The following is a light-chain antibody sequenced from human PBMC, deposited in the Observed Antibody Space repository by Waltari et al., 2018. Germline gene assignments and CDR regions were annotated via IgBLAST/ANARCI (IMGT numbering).Light chain of an antibody. CDR1: QDISHY. CDR2: DAS. V-gene: IGKV1-33*01. Sequence: DILMTQSPSSLSASVGDRVPITCQASQDISHYLNWYQQKPGKAPKLLIYDASNLETGVPSRFSGSRSGTDFTLTISSLLPEDFATYYCQQYDSLWTFGPGTKVEL. J-gene: IGKJ1*01. CDR3: QQYDSLWT.